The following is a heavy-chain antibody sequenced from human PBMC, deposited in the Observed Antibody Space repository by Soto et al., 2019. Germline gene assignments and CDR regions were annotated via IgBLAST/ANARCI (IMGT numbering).Heavy chain of an antibody. Sequence: QVQLVESGGGLVKPGGSLRLSCAASGFTFSDYYISWIRQAPGKGLEWVSYISSSGTIIYHADSVKGRLTISRDNAKNSLFLQMNSLRAEDTGVYYCARGKSIFYGMDVWCQGTTVTVSS. CDR1: GFTFSDYY. V-gene: IGHV3-11*01. D-gene: IGHD2-15*01. J-gene: IGHJ6*02. CDR2: ISSSGTII. CDR3: ARGKSIFYGMDV.